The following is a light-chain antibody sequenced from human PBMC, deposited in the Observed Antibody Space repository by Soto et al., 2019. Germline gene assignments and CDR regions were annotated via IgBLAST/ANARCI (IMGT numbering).Light chain of an antibody. CDR1: QTISSW. Sequence: DIQMTQSPSTLSGSVGDRVTITCRASQTISSWLAWYQQKPGKAPKLLIYKASTLKSGVPSRSSGSGSGTEFTLTISSLQPDDFATYYCQQYNSYSEAFGQGTKV. J-gene: IGKJ1*01. V-gene: IGKV1-5*03. CDR2: KAS. CDR3: QQYNSYSEA.